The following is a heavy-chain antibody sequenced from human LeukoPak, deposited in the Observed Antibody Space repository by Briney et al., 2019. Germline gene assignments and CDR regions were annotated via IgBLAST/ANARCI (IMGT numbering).Heavy chain of an antibody. CDR3: ARGREGGKTPFDY. D-gene: IGHD1-26*01. J-gene: IGHJ4*02. CDR1: GGSISSGDHY. V-gene: IGHV4-30-4*01. Sequence: PSQTLSLTCIVSGGSISSGDHYWSWIRQPPGKGLEWIGHIHYSGSTYYNPSLKSRLTISVDTSKNQFSLKLSSVTAADTAVYYCARGREGGKTPFDYWGQGTLVTVSS. CDR2: IHYSGST.